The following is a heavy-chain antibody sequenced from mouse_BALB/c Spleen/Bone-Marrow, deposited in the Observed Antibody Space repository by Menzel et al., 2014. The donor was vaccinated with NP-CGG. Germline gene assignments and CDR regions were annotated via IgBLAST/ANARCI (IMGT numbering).Heavy chain of an antibody. CDR1: GFTFSDYY. J-gene: IGHJ4*01. CDR2: ISNGGGST. CDR3: ARPAIYYDYDGYAMDY. Sequence: EVQGVESGGGLVQPGGSLKLSCATSGFTFSDYYMYWVRQTPEKRLEWVAYISNGGGSTYYPDTVKGRFTISRDNAKNTLYLQMSRLKSENTAIYYCARPAIYYDYDGYAMDYWGQGTSVTVSS. V-gene: IGHV5-12*02. D-gene: IGHD2-4*01.